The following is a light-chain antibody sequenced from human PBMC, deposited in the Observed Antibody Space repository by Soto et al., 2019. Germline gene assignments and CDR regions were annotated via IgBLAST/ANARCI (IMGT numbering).Light chain of an antibody. CDR2: DVT. CDR1: SSDVGGYDY. J-gene: IGLJ1*01. CDR3: SSYAGTHIV. Sequence: QSVLTQPPSASGSPGQSVAISCTGTSSDVGGYDYVSWYQQHPGKAPKLMIYDVTKRPSGVPDRFSGSKSGSTASLTVSGLQAEDEADYYCSSYAGTHIVFGTGTKVTVL. V-gene: IGLV2-8*01.